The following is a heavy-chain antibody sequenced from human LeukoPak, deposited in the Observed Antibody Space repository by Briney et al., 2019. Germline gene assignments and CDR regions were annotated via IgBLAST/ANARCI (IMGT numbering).Heavy chain of an antibody. V-gene: IGHV3-23*01. Sequence: PGGSLRLSCAASGFTFSSYAMSWVRQAPGKGLEWVSAISGSGGSTYYADSVKGRFTISRDNAKNSLYLQMNSLRAEDTAVYYCAREGPSEQGFDYWGRGTLVTVSS. D-gene: IGHD6-13*01. J-gene: IGHJ4*02. CDR2: ISGSGGST. CDR1: GFTFSSYA. CDR3: AREGPSEQGFDY.